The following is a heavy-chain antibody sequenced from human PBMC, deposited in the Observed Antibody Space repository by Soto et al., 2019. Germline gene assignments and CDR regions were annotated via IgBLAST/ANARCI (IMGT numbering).Heavy chain of an antibody. CDR3: VRRGGGSYPHYFDY. V-gene: IGHV4-34*12. D-gene: IGHD3-10*01. CDR1: GGSFSGHY. Sequence: QVQLQQWGGGLVTPSETLSLTCAVYGGSFSGHYWTWIRQPPGKGLEWIGEVFHDGNTNYNPSLKSRVTVSVDPSRKQFSLKVNSVTAADTAVYYCVRRGGGSYPHYFDYWGQGTLVTVSS. CDR2: VFHDGNT. J-gene: IGHJ4*02.